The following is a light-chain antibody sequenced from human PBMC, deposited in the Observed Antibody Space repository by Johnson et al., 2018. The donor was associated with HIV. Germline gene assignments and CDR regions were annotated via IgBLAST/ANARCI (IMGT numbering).Light chain of an antibody. CDR3: GTWDSSLSAVP. V-gene: IGLV1-51*02. Sequence: QSFLTQPPSVSAASGQKVDISCSGSSSNIENNYLSWYQQLPGTAPKLLICENNKRPSGIPDRFSGSKSGTSATLGITGLQTGDEADYYCGTWDSSLSAVPFGTGTKVTVL. CDR1: SSNIENNY. CDR2: ENN. J-gene: IGLJ1*01.